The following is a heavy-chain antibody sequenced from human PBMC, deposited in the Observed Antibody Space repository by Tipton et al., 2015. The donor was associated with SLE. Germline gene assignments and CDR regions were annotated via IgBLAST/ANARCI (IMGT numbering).Heavy chain of an antibody. V-gene: IGHV4-31*03. J-gene: IGHJ3*02. CDR3: ARSGIVMVAAATTAFDI. Sequence: TLSLTCTVSGGSISSGGYYWSWIRQHPGKGLEWIGYICFSGSTYYNPSLKSRVTISVDTSKNQFSLKLSSVTAADTAVYYCARSGIVMVAAATTAFDIWGQGTMVTVSS. CDR1: GGSISSGGYY. CDR2: ICFSGST. D-gene: IGHD2-15*01.